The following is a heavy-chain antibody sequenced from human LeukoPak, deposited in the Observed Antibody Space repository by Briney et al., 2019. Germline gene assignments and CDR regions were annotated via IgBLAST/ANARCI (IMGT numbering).Heavy chain of an antibody. Sequence: SVKVSCKASGGTFSSYAISWVRQAPAQELEWMGGIIPIFGTANYAQKFQGRVTITTDESTSTAYMELSSLRSEDTAVYYCARGDDYGDYATTNYYYYYMDVWGKGTTVTVSS. CDR1: GGTFSSYA. D-gene: IGHD4-17*01. CDR2: IIPIFGTA. J-gene: IGHJ6*03. CDR3: ARGDDYGDYATTNYYYYYMDV. V-gene: IGHV1-69*05.